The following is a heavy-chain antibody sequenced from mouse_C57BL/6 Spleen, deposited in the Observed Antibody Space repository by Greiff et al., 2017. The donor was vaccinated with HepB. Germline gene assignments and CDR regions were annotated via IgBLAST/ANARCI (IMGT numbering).Heavy chain of an antibody. Sequence: QVQLQQSGAELVKPGASVKISCKASGYTFTDYYINWVKQRPGQGLEWIGKIGPGSGSIYYNEKFKGKATLTADESSSTAYMQLSSLTSEDSAVYFCARFITTVVAYYYAMDYWGQGTSVTVSS. V-gene: IGHV1-77*01. CDR2: IGPGSGSI. J-gene: IGHJ4*01. CDR3: ARFITTVVAYYYAMDY. CDR1: GYTFTDYY. D-gene: IGHD1-1*01.